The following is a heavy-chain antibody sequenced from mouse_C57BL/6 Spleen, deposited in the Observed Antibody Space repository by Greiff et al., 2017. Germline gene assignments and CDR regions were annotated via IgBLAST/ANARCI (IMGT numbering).Heavy chain of an antibody. J-gene: IGHJ1*03. CDR2: IYPSDSET. V-gene: IGHV1-61*01. CDR3: ARDGNWYFDV. Sequence: QVQLQQSGAELMKPGSSVKLSCKASGYTFTSYWMDWVKQRPGQGLEWIGNIYPSDSETHYNQKFKDKATLTVDKSSSTAYMQLSSLTSEDSAVYYCARDGNWYFDVWGTGTTVTVSS. CDR1: GYTFTSYW.